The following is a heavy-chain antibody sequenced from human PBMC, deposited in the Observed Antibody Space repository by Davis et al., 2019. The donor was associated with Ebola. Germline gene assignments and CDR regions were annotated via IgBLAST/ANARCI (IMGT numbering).Heavy chain of an antibody. D-gene: IGHD1-26*01. CDR1: GGSISSYY. CDR2: IYYTGST. V-gene: IGHV4-59*01. CDR3: ARVTLGATDY. Sequence: MPSETLSLTCTVSGGSISSYYWSWIRQPPGKGLEWIGYIYYTGSTNYSPSLKSRVTISVDTSKNQFSLKLSPVTAADTAVYYCARVTLGATDYWGQGTLVIVSS. J-gene: IGHJ4*02.